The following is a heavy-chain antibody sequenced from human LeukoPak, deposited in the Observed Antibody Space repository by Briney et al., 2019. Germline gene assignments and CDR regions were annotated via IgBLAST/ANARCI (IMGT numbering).Heavy chain of an antibody. CDR2: LNHSGST. Sequence: SETLSLTCAVYGGSFSGYYWSWIRQPPGKGLEWIGELNHSGSTNYNPSLKSRVTISVDTSKNQFSLKLSSVTAADTAVYYCARGRGADIVVVPAVLYYYYYMDVWGKGTTVTVSS. V-gene: IGHV4-34*01. D-gene: IGHD2-2*01. CDR1: GGSFSGYY. CDR3: ARGRGADIVVVPAVLYYYYYMDV. J-gene: IGHJ6*03.